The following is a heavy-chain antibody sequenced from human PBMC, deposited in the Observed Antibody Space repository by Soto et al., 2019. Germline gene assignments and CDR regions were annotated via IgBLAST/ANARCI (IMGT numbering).Heavy chain of an antibody. Sequence: EVQLVESGGGLVQPGGSLRLSCAASGFTFSSYWMHWVRQAPGEGLVWVSRVNSDETTTSYADSVKGRFTISRDNARNTLYLKMNSLRAEDTAVYYCARVGTGRYDFDDWGQGTLVTVSS. CDR2: VNSDETTT. V-gene: IGHV3-74*01. CDR3: ARVGTGRYDFDD. J-gene: IGHJ4*02. CDR1: GFTFSSYW. D-gene: IGHD1-26*01.